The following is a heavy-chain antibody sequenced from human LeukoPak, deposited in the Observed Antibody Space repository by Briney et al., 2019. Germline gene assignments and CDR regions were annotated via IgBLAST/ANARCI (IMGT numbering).Heavy chain of an antibody. CDR1: GFTFSSYW. V-gene: IGHV3-7*01. Sequence: PGGSLRLSCAASGFTFSSYWMSWVRQAPGKGLEWVANIKQDGSEKYYVDSVKGRFTISRDNAKNSLYLQMNSLRAEDTAVYYCARDSVVEGDDYYYYMDVWGKGTTVTVSS. CDR2: IKQDGSEK. D-gene: IGHD2-15*01. CDR3: ARDSVVEGDDYYYYMDV. J-gene: IGHJ6*03.